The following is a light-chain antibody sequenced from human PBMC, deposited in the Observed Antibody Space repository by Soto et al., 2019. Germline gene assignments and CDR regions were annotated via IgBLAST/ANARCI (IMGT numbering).Light chain of an antibody. CDR3: QQYYNWPPIT. J-gene: IGKJ5*01. CDR1: QSVSSN. Sequence: IVMTQSPATLSVSPGERATLSCRASQSVSSNLDWYQQKPGQAPRLLIYRASTRATGIPARFSGSGSGTDFTLTISSLQSEDFAVYYCQQYYNWPPITFGQGTRLEIK. CDR2: RAS. V-gene: IGKV3-15*01.